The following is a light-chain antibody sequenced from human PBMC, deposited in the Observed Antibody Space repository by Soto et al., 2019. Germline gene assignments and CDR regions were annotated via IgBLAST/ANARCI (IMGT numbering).Light chain of an antibody. CDR2: AAS. J-gene: IGKJ3*01. V-gene: IGKV1-39*01. CDR1: QSISRY. CDR3: QQSYSTPPVT. Sequence: DIPMTQSPSSLSASVGDRVTITCRASQSISRYLNWYQQKPGTAPKLLIYAASSLQSGVPSRFSGSGSGTDFTLTISSLQPEDFATYYCQQSYSTPPVTFGPGTKVDIK.